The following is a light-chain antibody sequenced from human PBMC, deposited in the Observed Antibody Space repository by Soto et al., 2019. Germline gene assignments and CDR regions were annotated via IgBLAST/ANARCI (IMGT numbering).Light chain of an antibody. V-gene: IGLV1-47*01. CDR1: SSNIGSNY. CDR3: AAWDDSSVV. CDR2: RNN. Sequence: QSVLTQPPSASGTPGQRVTISCSGSSSNIGSNYVYWYQQLPGTAPKLLIYRNNQRPSGVPDRCSGSKSGTSASLAISGLRSEDEADYYCAAWDDSSVVFGGGTKLPVL. J-gene: IGLJ2*01.